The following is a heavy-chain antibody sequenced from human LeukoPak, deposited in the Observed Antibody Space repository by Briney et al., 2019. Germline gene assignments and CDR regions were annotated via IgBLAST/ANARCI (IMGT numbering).Heavy chain of an antibody. J-gene: IGHJ6*03. CDR2: ISSTGGTT. V-gene: IGHV3-23*01. Sequence: PGGSLRLSCAASGFTFSSYDMIWVRQAPGKGLEWVSSISSTGGTTYYADSVKGRFTISRDNSKNTLYLQMNSLRAEDTAIYYCAKNGDRGAYCTGGTCYPYFYYYMDVWGKGTTVTI. CDR1: GFTFSSYD. CDR3: AKNGDRGAYCTGGTCYPYFYYYMDV. D-gene: IGHD2-15*01.